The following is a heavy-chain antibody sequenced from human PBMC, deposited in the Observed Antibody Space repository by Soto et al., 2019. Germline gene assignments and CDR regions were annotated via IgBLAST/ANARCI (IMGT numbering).Heavy chain of an antibody. Sequence: EVQMLESGGGLVQPGGSLRLSCAVSGFTFNTYAMSWVRQAPGRGLEWVSGIDGSGRNTFYADSLKGRFANYRDNSKNTLFLQMSSLRAEDTAVYYCARRTEVTASTYWYFDLWGRGTQVAVSS. V-gene: IGHV3-23*01. CDR1: GFTFNTYA. CDR3: ARRTEVTASTYWYFDL. CDR2: IDGSGRNT. J-gene: IGHJ2*01. D-gene: IGHD2-21*02.